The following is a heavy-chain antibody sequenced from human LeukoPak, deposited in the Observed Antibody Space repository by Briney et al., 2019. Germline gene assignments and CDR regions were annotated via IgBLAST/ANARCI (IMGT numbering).Heavy chain of an antibody. CDR3: AKYNRVYYDSSGSPI. J-gene: IGHJ4*02. CDR1: GFTFSSYA. CDR2: ISGSGGST. D-gene: IGHD3-22*01. V-gene: IGHV3-23*01. Sequence: GGSLRLSCAASGFTFSSYAMSWVRQAPGKGLEWVSAISGSGGSTYYADSVKGRFTISRDNSKNALYLQMNSLRAEDTAVYYCAKYNRVYYDSSGSPIWGQGTLVTVSS.